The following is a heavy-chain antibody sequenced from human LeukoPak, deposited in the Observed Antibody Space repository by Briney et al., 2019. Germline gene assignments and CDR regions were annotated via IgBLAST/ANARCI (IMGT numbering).Heavy chain of an antibody. CDR1: GPTFSSYA. CDR3: ANLAAAVINVVDY. V-gene: IGHV3-23*01. CDR2: ISGSGGST. Sequence: GGSLRLSCAPSGPTFSSYAMSWVRQAPGKGLEWVSAISGSGGSTYYADSVKGRFTISRDNSKNTLYLQMTSLRAEDTAVYYCANLAAAVINVVDYWGQGTLVTVSS. D-gene: IGHD6-13*01. J-gene: IGHJ4*02.